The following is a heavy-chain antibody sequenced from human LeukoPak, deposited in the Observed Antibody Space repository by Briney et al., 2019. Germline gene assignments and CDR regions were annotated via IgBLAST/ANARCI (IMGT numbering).Heavy chain of an antibody. CDR3: ARVMTTVTTFKTYYYGMDV. D-gene: IGHD4-17*01. Sequence: PSETLSLTCAVYGGSFSGSYWTWIRQPPGKGLEWIGEINQNGSTNYNPSLKSRVTISLDTSKNQFSLRLSSVTAADTAVYYCARVMTTVTTFKTYYYGMDVWGQGTTVTVSS. J-gene: IGHJ6*02. CDR1: GGSFSGSY. CDR2: INQNGST. V-gene: IGHV4-34*01.